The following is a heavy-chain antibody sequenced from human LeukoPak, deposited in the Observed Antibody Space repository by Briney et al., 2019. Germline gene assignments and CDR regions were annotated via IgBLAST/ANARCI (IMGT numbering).Heavy chain of an antibody. CDR2: IYYTGST. J-gene: IGHJ2*01. CDR3: ARRARENWYFDL. CDR1: GGSISNYY. V-gene: IGHV4-59*08. Sequence: KPSETLSLTCTVSGGSISNYYWSWIRQPPGKGLDWIGYIYYTGSTNSNPSLKSRVTISADTPKNQFSLKLSSVTAADAAVYYCARRARENWYFDLGGRGTLVTVSS.